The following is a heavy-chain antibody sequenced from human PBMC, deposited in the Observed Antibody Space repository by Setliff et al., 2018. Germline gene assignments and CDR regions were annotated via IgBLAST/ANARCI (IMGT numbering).Heavy chain of an antibody. Sequence: PSETLSLTCGGYGGSISDYYWSWIRQPPGKGLEWIGEINHSGSTNYNPSLKSRVTISLDTSRNQVSLKLSSVTAADTAVYYCARDRQYCSSTSCYTSYFYYYAMDIWGQGTTVT. CDR2: INHSGST. D-gene: IGHD2-2*02. J-gene: IGHJ6*02. V-gene: IGHV4-34*01. CDR1: GGSISDYY. CDR3: ARDRQYCSSTSCYTSYFYYYAMDI.